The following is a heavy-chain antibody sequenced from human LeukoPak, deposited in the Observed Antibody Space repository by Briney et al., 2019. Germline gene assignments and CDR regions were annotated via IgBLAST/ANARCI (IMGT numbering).Heavy chain of an antibody. D-gene: IGHD3-9*01. CDR2: IKSKTDGGTT. CDR1: GFTFSNAW. CDR3: TTDGTGYDILTGYYYYGMDV. Sequence: PGGSLRLSCAASGFTFSNAWMSWVRQAPGKGLEWVGRIKSKTDGGTTDYAAPVKGRFTISRDDSKTTLYLQMNSLKTEDTAVYYCTTDGTGYDILTGYYYYGMDVWGQGTTVTVSS. V-gene: IGHV3-15*01. J-gene: IGHJ6*02.